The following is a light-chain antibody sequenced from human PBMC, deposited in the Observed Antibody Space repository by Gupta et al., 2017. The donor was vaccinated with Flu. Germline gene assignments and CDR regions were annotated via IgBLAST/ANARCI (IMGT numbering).Light chain of an antibody. CDR2: DAS. J-gene: IGKJ4*01. V-gene: IGKV3-11*01. CDR3: QQRSNWLT. Sequence: EIVLTQSPATLSLSPGERATLSCRASQSVRNYLAWYQQKPGQAPRLLIYDASNRATGIPARFSGSGSGTDFTLTNSSLEPEDFAVYYFQQRSNWLTFGGGTKVEIK. CDR1: QSVRNY.